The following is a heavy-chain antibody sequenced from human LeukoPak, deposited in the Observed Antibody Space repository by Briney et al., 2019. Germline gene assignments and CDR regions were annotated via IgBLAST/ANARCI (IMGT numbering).Heavy chain of an antibody. Sequence: SETLSLTCTVSGDSMKGYYWSWIRQAPGKGLEWIGYINYSGSTKYNPSLKSRVTISVDTPKNQFSLRLSSVTAADTAVYYCARPGSTAFGVDVWGQGTSVTVSS. CDR2: INYSGST. J-gene: IGHJ6*02. V-gene: IGHV4-59*01. CDR1: GDSMKGYY. D-gene: IGHD3-10*01. CDR3: ARPGSTAFGVDV.